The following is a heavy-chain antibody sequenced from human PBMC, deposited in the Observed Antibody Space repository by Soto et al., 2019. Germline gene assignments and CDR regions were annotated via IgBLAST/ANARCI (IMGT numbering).Heavy chain of an antibody. CDR3: ARVPYYYDSSGHYMDV. D-gene: IGHD3-22*01. CDR1: GXTISSYA. J-gene: IGHJ6*02. V-gene: IGHV3-33*01. Sequence: GSLRLSCAASGXTISSYAMHWVRQAPGKGLEWVAFILYDGSKKYYADYVKGRFTISRDNSKNTLYLQMNSLTAEETAVYYCARVPYYYDSSGHYMDVWGQGTTGTVSS. CDR2: ILYDGSKK.